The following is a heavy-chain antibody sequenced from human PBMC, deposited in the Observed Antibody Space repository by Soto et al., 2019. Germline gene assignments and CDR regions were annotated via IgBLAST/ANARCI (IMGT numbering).Heavy chain of an antibody. J-gene: IGHJ4*02. CDR3: AHRSYSSGWFDY. V-gene: IGHV2-5*02. D-gene: IGHD6-19*01. CDR2: IYWDDDK. Sequence: QITLKESGPTLVKPTQTLTLTCTFSGFSLRTRGVGVAWIRQHPGEALEWLALIYWDDDKRYIPSLKNRLTLTKDTSKNQVVLAMTNMDPVDTATYYCAHRSYSSGWFDYWGQGILVTVSS. CDR1: GFSLRTRGVG.